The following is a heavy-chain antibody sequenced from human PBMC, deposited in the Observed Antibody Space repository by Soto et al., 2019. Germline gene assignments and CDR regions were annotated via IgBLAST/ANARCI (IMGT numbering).Heavy chain of an antibody. D-gene: IGHD3-22*01. V-gene: IGHV5-51*01. J-gene: IGHJ6*02. CDR2: IYPGDSDT. CDR1: GYSFTSFW. CDR3: ARPSSGYYYGMDV. Sequence: PGESLKISCKGSGYSFTSFWSGWVRQMPGEGLEWMGIIYPGDSDTRYSPSFQGQVTISADKSISTAYLQWSSLKASDTAMYYCARPSSGYYYGMDVWGQGTTVTVSS.